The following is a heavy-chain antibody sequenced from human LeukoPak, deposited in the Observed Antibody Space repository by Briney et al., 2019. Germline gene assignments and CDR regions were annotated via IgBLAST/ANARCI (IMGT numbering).Heavy chain of an antibody. J-gene: IGHJ4*02. CDR1: GFTFSSYS. CDR3: ARGSQWDLLGSCDY. D-gene: IGHD1-26*01. Sequence: GGSLRLSCAASGFTFSSYSMNWVRQAPGKGLEWVSYISSSGSAKYYADSVKGRFTISRDNAKNSLSLQMNSLRAEDTAVYYCARGSQWDLLGSCDYWGQGTLVTVSS. V-gene: IGHV3-48*04. CDR2: ISSSGSAK.